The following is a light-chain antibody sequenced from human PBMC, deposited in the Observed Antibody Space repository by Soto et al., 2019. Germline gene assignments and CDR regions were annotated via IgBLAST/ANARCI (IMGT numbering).Light chain of an antibody. Sequence: QSALTQPPSASGSPGQSVTISCTGTSSDIGAYNYVSWYQQYPGKAPKLMIFEVSKRPSGVPDRFSGSKSGNTASLTVSGLQAEDEADYYGCSYAGSNNLIFGTGTKLTVL. V-gene: IGLV2-8*01. J-gene: IGLJ1*01. CDR2: EVS. CDR3: CSYAGSNNLI. CDR1: SSDIGAYNY.